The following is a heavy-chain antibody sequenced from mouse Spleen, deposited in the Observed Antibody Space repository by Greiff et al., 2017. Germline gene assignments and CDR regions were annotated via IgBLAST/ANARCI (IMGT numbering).Heavy chain of an antibody. D-gene: IGHD1-1*01. CDR3: ARSYGSSPFAY. CDR2: ILPSIGIT. CDR1: DSEFFPIAY. Sequence: VQLQQSGSELRSPLSSVNLSCKDFDSEFFPIAYMSWVRQKPGHGFEWIGDILPSIGITIYGEKFEDKATLDADTVSNTAYLELNSLTSEDSAIYYCARSYGSSPFAYWGQGTLVTVAA. J-gene: IGHJ3*01. V-gene: IGHV15-2*02.